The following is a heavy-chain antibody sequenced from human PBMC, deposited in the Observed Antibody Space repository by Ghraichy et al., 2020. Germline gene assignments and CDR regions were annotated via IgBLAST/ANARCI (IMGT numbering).Heavy chain of an antibody. J-gene: IGHJ6*02. CDR2: ISGSGGST. CDR1: RFNFSNYA. D-gene: IGHD2-2*01. V-gene: IGHV3-23*01. CDR3: AKLFPRIVVVPAAGMDV. Sequence: GGSLRLSCAASRFNFSNYAMTWVRQAPGKGLEWVSAISGSGGSTYYADSGKGRFTISRDNSKNTLYLQMNSLRAEDTAVYYCAKLFPRIVVVPAAGMDVWGQGTTVTVS.